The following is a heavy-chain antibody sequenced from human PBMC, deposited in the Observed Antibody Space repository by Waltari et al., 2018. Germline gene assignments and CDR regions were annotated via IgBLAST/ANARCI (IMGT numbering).Heavy chain of an antibody. CDR1: GDSFNGYY. Sequence: VQLQQWGAGLVKPSETLSLTCAVYGDSFNGYYWNWIRQTPGKGLEWVGRINLSGTTSYNPSLNGRVAISIDTSKNQFSLELNSMSAADTAVYYCARHTRRSWSVWFDSWGQGTLVTVSS. CDR2: INLSGTT. CDR3: ARHTRRSWSVWFDS. J-gene: IGHJ5*01. D-gene: IGHD2-15*01. V-gene: IGHV4-34*02.